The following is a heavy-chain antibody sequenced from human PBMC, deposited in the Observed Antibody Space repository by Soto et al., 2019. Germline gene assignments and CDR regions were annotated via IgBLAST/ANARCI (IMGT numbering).Heavy chain of an antibody. D-gene: IGHD3-16*01. V-gene: IGHV1-18*01. Sequence: ASVKVSCKASGYTFTSYGISWVRQAPGQGLEWMGWISAYNGNTNYAQKLQGRVTMTTDTSTGTAYMELRSLRSDDTAVYYCARDYDPRTNFDYWGQGTLVTVSS. CDR3: ARDYDPRTNFDY. CDR2: ISAYNGNT. CDR1: GYTFTSYG. J-gene: IGHJ4*02.